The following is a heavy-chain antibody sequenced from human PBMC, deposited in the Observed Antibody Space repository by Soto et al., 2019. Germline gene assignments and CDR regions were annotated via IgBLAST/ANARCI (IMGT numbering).Heavy chain of an antibody. V-gene: IGHV4-34*01. J-gene: IGHJ6*02. CDR2: INHSGST. Sequence: SENPYLTCAVYGGSFSGYYWSWIRQPPGKGLEWIGEINHSGSTNYNPSLKSRVTISVDTYKNQFSLKLSSVTAADTAVYYCARFCRFLDITRRVMAGWGQGTKVIVS. D-gene: IGHD3-10*01. CDR3: ARFCRFLDITRRVMAG. CDR1: GGSFSGYY.